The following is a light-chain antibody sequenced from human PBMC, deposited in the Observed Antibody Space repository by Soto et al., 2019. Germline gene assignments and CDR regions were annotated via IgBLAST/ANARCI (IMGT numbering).Light chain of an antibody. CDR1: RASKKC. J-gene: IGKJ1*01. CDR2: AAS. V-gene: IGKV1-39*01. Sequence: DIQMTQSRSSLSASVGDRVTITCRASRASKKCLHWYQQKPGTAPKLLIYAASSWQSGVPSRFSGSGSRTAFTLTISSLQPADFATYYCQQSYSTPQTFGQGNKADIK. CDR3: QQSYSTPQT.